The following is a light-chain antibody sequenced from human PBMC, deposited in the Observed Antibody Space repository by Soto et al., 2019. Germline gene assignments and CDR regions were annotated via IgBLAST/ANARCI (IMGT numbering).Light chain of an antibody. CDR3: QSSDSSLSGWV. CDR1: SSNIGAGYD. V-gene: IGLV1-40*01. Sequence: QSVLTQPPPVSGAPGQRVTIACTGSSSNIGAGYDVHWYQQLPGTAPKLLIYGNSNRPSGVPDRFSGSKSGTSASLAITGLRAEEEADYYCQSSDSSLSGWVFGGGTKLTVL. J-gene: IGLJ3*02. CDR2: GNS.